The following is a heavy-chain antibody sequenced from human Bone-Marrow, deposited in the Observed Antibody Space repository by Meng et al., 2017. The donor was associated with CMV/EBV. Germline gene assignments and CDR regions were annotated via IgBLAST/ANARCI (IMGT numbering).Heavy chain of an antibody. CDR3: AVEMSTVGEY. V-gene: IGHV1-2*02. D-gene: IGHD5-24*01. Sequence: ASVKVSCKASGYTFTANYMHWVRQAPGQGLEWMGWINPNSGGTNYAQKFQGRVTMTRDTSISTVYMELSRLRSDDTAVYYCAVEMSTVGEYWGQGPLVTVSS. CDR1: GYTFTANY. CDR2: INPNSGGT. J-gene: IGHJ4*02.